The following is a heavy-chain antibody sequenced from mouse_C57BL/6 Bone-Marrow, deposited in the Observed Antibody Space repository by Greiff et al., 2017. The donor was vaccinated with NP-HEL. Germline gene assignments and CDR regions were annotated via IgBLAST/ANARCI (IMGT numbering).Heavy chain of an antibody. CDR2: IYPGDGDT. CDR3: AGEYYGYDGNYYAKGC. D-gene: IGHD2-2*01. CDR1: GYAFSSSW. V-gene: IGHV1-82*01. J-gene: IGHJ4*01. Sequence: QVQLQQSGPELVKPGASVKISCKASGYAFSSSWMNWVKQRPGKGLEWIGRIYPGDGDTNYNGKFKGKATLTADKSSSTAYMQLSSLTSEDSAVYLCAGEYYGYDGNYYAKGCWGQGTTVTVYS.